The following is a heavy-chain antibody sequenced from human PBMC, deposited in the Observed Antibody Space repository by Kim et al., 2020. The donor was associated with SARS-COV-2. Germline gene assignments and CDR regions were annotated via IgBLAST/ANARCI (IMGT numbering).Heavy chain of an antibody. CDR2: NT. Sequence: NTKYSQKFQGRVTITRDTSASTAYMELSSLRSEDTAVYYCAAGIAAAEGYWGQGTLVTVSS. D-gene: IGHD6-13*01. CDR3: AAGIAAAEGY. J-gene: IGHJ4*02. V-gene: IGHV1-3*01.